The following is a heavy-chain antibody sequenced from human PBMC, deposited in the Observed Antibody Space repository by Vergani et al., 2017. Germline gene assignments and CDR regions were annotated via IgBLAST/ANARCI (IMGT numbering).Heavy chain of an antibody. Sequence: HLLEPGGGLVQPGGSLRLSCAASGFPFSSYALTWVRQAPGKGLEWISSISSSSSYIYYAGSVKGRFTISRDNAKNSLYLQMNSLRAEDTAVYYCARDPRTYSSSWNDYWGQGTLVTVSS. CDR2: ISSSSSYI. CDR3: ARDPRTYSSSWNDY. CDR1: GFPFSSYA. V-gene: IGHV3-21*01. D-gene: IGHD6-13*01. J-gene: IGHJ4*02.